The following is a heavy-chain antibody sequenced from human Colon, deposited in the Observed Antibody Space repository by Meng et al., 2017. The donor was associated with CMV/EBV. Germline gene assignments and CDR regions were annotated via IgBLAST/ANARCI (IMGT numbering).Heavy chain of an antibody. J-gene: IGHJ5*02. CDR2: IYHSGST. Sequence: SESLSLTCAVSGDTISSTNWWSWVRQPPGKGLEWIGEIYHSGSTNYNPSLKSRVTISVDKSKNQFSLKLSSVTAADTDLYYCARAVVVIPWFDPWGQGTLVTVSS. D-gene: IGHD3-22*01. V-gene: IGHV4-4*02. CDR1: GDTISSTNW. CDR3: ARAVVVIPWFDP.